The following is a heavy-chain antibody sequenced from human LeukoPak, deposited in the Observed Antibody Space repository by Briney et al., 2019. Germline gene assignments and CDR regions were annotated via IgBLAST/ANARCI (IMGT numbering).Heavy chain of an antibody. CDR1: GFTFSSYG. J-gene: IGHJ4*02. CDR2: IRYDGSNK. D-gene: IGHD1-14*01. V-gene: IGHV3-30*02. CDR3: AKPAKTDYTDY. Sequence: GGSLRLSCAASGFTFSSYGMHWVRQAPGKGLEWVAFIRYDGSNKYYADSVKGRFTISRDNSKNTLYLQMNSLRAEDTAVYYCAKPAKTDYTDYWGQGTLVTVSS.